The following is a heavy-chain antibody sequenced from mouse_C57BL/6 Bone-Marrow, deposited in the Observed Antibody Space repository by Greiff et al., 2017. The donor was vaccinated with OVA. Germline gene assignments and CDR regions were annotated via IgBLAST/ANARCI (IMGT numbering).Heavy chain of an antibody. CDR3: ARGGDYYGSSYAY. J-gene: IGHJ3*01. D-gene: IGHD1-1*01. CDR2: IHPNSGST. CDR1: GYTFTSYW. V-gene: IGHV1-64*01. Sequence: QVQLQQPGAELVKPGDSVKLSCKASGYTFTSYWMHWVKQRPGQGLEWIGMIHPNSGSTNYNEKFKSKATLTVDKSSSTAYMQLSSLTSEDSAVYYCARGGDYYGSSYAYWGQGTLVTVSA.